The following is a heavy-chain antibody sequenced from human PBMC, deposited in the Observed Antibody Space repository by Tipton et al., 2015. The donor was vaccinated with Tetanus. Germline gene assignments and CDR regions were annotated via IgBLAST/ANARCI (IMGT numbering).Heavy chain of an antibody. D-gene: IGHD6-13*01. Sequence: TLSLTCSVSGDSISSFYWSWIRQPAGKGLEWIGRFYTGGSTNYNPSLKSRVAMSVDTSKRQFSLKLNSVTAADTAVYYCARGWGSSWYYFDYWGQGILVTVSS. CDR2: FYTGGST. J-gene: IGHJ4*02. V-gene: IGHV4-4*07. CDR3: ARGWGSSWYYFDY. CDR1: GDSISSFY.